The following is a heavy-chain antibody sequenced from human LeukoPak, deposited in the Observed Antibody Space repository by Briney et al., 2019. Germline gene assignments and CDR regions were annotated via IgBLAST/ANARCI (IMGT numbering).Heavy chain of an antibody. D-gene: IGHD6-13*01. Sequence: PSETLSLTCTVSGGSVTTSYYWGWIRQPPGKGLEWVSSISSSSSYIYYADSVKGRFTISRDNAKNSLYLQMNSLRAEDTAVYYCARDYRSSSWYHDYWGQGTLVTVSS. CDR3: ARDYRSSSWYHDY. J-gene: IGHJ4*02. CDR2: ISSSSSYI. CDR1: GGSVTTSY. V-gene: IGHV3-21*01.